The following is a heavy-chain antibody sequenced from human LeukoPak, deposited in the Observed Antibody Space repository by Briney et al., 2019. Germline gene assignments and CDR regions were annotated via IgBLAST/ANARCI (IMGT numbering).Heavy chain of an antibody. D-gene: IGHD6-6*01. J-gene: IGHJ5*02. Sequence: ASVKVSCKASGYTFTGYYMHWVGQAPGQGLEWMGWINPNSGGTNYAQKFQGRVTMTRDTSISTAYMELSRLRSNDTAVYYCARDKGGIAARFWFDPWGQGTLVTVSS. CDR3: ARDKGGIAARFWFDP. CDR1: GYTFTGYY. V-gene: IGHV1-2*02. CDR2: INPNSGGT.